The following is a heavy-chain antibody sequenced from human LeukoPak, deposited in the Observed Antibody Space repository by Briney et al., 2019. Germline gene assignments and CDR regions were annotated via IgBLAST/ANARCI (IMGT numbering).Heavy chain of an antibody. D-gene: IGHD6-13*01. CDR3: AREYSPYYGMDV. V-gene: IGHV3-21*01. CDR1: GFTFDDYA. CDR2: ISSSSSYI. J-gene: IGHJ6*02. Sequence: GGSLRLSCAASGFTFDDYAMHWVRQAPGKGLEWVSSISSSSSYIYYADSVKGRFTISRDNAKNSLYLQMNSLRAEDTAVYYCAREYSPYYGMDVWGQGTTVTVSS.